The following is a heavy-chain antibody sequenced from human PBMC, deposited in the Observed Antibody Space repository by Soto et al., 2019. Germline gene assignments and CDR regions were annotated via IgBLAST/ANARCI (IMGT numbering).Heavy chain of an antibody. V-gene: IGHV3-30-3*01. J-gene: IGHJ5*02. CDR2: ISYDGSNK. CDR1: EFTFSSYS. Sequence: GGSLMLSCASSEFTFSSYSMHWVRPAPGKGLEWVAVISYDGSNKYYADSVKGRFTISRDNSKNTLYPQMNSLRAEDTAVYYCAKDWYYDSSGYNWFDPWGQGTLVTVSA. CDR3: AKDWYYDSSGYNWFDP. D-gene: IGHD3-22*01.